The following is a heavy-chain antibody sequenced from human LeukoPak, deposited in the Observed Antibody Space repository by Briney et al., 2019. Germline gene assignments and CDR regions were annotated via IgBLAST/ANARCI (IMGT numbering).Heavy chain of an antibody. V-gene: IGHV3-43*02. Sequence: PGGSLRLSCAASGFTFDDYAMHWVRQAPGKGLEWVSLISGDGGDTYYADSVRGRFTISRDNSKNSLYLQMKSLRTEDTASYYCAKDISDFWSGYYLCESWGKGTLVTVSP. J-gene: IGHJ4*02. CDR2: ISGDGGDT. CDR3: AKDISDFWSGYYLCES. D-gene: IGHD3-3*01. CDR1: GFTFDDYA.